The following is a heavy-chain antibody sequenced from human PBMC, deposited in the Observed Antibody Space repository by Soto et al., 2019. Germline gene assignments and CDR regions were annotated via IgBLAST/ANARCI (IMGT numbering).Heavy chain of an antibody. D-gene: IGHD3-10*01. CDR2: ISPSSSFL. V-gene: IGHV3-21*06. Sequence: GGSLRLSCAASGFSFGYYWMSWVRQAPGRGLEWGSSISPSSSFLSYADSVKGRFTISRDNAKSSVHLQMNSLRAEDTAVYYCARVGTDYGSGSPYYSDYWGQGTLVTVSS. CDR3: ARVGTDYGSGSPYYSDY. J-gene: IGHJ4*02. CDR1: GFSFGYYW.